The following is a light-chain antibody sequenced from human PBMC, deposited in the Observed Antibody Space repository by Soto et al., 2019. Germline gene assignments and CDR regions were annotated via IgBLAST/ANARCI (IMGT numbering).Light chain of an antibody. CDR3: QTWGTGFWV. CDR1: SGHSTYD. CDR2: VNSDGSH. Sequence: QPVLTQSPSASASLGASVKLTCTLSSGHSTYDISWHQQQPEKGPRYLMKVNSDGSHNKGDGIPDRFSGSSSGAERYLTISSLRSEDEADYYCQTWGTGFWVFGGGTKLTVL. V-gene: IGLV4-69*01. J-gene: IGLJ3*02.